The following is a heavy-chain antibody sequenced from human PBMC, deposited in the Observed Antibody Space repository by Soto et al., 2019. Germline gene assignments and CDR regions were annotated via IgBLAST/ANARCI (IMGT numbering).Heavy chain of an antibody. Sequence: SETLSLTCTVSGGSISSGGYYWSWIRQHPGKGLEWIGYIYYSGSTYYNPSLKSRVTISVDTSKNQFSLKLSSVTAADTAVYYCAREYCGGDCYSSYFDYWGQGTLVTVSS. CDR1: GGSISSGGYY. V-gene: IGHV4-31*03. J-gene: IGHJ4*02. CDR3: AREYCGGDCYSSYFDY. D-gene: IGHD2-21*02. CDR2: IYYSGST.